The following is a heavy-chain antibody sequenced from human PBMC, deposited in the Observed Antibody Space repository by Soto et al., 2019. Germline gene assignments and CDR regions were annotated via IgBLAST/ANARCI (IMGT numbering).Heavy chain of an antibody. CDR2: IYYSGST. J-gene: IGHJ5*02. D-gene: IGHD2-2*02. CDR3: ASRDCSSTSCYRESWFDP. CDR1: GGTFSSYAI. V-gene: IGHV4-39*01. Sequence: SCKASGGTFSSYAISWIRQPPGKGLEWIGSIYYSGSTYYNPSLKSRVTISVDTSKNQFSLKLSSVTAADTAVYYCASRDCSSTSCYRESWFDPWGQGTLVSVSS.